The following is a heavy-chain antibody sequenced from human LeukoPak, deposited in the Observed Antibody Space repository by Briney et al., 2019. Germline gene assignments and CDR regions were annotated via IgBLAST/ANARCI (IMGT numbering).Heavy chain of an antibody. CDR3: ARVGEGFDY. D-gene: IGHD3-16*01. CDR1: GFTFTTYS. Sequence: QPGESLRLSCAASGFTFTTYSMNWVRQAPGKGLEWVSYISSSRSPIYYADSVKGRFTISRDNAKNSLYLQMNSLRAEDTAVYYCARVGEGFDYWGQGTLVTVSS. CDR2: ISSSRSPI. J-gene: IGHJ4*02. V-gene: IGHV3-48*01.